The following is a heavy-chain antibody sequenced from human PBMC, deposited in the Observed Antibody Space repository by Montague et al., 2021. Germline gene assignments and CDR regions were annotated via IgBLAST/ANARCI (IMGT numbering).Heavy chain of an antibody. CDR3: ARASSYGKSSYYYMDV. CDR1: GFTFSRYW. CDR2: INSDGSST. J-gene: IGHJ6*03. V-gene: IGHV3-74*01. D-gene: IGHD4-17*01. Sequence: SLRLSCAASGFTFSRYWMHWVRQAPGKGLVWVSRINSDGSSTSYADSVRGRFTISRDNSNNTLYMQMNSLRAEDTALYYCARASSYGKSSYYYMDVWGRGTTVTVSS.